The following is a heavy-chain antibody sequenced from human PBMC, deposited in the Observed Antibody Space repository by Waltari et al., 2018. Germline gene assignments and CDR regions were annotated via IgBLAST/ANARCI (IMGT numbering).Heavy chain of an antibody. CDR1: GGSFNDYY. D-gene: IGHD3-22*01. CDR3: ARGDLHYGSSGFFY. CDR2: IHHSGTT. V-gene: IGHV4-34*01. J-gene: IGHJ4*02. Sequence: QVQLHQWGAGLLKPSETLSLTCGVSGGSFNDYYWTWIRQPPGKGLEWIGEIHHSGTTDYNSSLDSRLTMSVDTSKKQISLKMSSVTAADTAVYYCARGDLHYGSSGFFYWGQGALVTVSS.